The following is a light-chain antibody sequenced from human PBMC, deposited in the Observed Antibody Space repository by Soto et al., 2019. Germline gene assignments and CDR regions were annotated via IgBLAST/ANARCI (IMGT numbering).Light chain of an antibody. V-gene: IGKV3-15*01. CDR1: QSVSSN. Sequence: EIVLTQSPATLSVSPGERATLSCRASQSVSSNLAWYQQKPGQAPRLLIYGASTRATGIPARFSVSGSGTEFTLTINSLQAEDFAVYYCQQYDNWTWTFGQGTKVDTK. CDR2: GAS. J-gene: IGKJ1*01. CDR3: QQYDNWTWT.